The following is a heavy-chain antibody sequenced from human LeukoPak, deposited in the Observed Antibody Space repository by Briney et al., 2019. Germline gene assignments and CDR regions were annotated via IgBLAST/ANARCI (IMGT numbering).Heavy chain of an antibody. CDR2: TSGNGGST. CDR1: GFTFSSYA. V-gene: IGHV3-23*01. Sequence: PGGSVRLSCAASGFTFSSYAISWVRQAPGKGLEWASATSGNGGSTYYADSVKGRFTISRDDSRNTLYLQMNSLRAEDTAVYYCAKDQGGYSNYDLFDYWGQGTLVTVSS. J-gene: IGHJ4*02. D-gene: IGHD4-11*01. CDR3: AKDQGGYSNYDLFDY.